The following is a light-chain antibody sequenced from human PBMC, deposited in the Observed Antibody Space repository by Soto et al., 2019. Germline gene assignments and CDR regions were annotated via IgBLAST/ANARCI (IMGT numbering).Light chain of an antibody. V-gene: IGLV2-14*01. CDR3: SSYASSSTRV. Sequence: QSALAQPASVSGSHGQSITISCTGTNSDIGGYNYVSWYQQHPGRAPKLIIYDVTNRPSGVSNRFSGSKSGNTASLSISGLQGEDEADYYCSSYASSSTRVFGGGTKLTVL. CDR2: DVT. CDR1: NSDIGGYNY. J-gene: IGLJ3*02.